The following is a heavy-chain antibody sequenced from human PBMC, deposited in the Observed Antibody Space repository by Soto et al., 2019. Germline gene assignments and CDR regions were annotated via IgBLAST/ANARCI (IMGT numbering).Heavy chain of an antibody. CDR3: ARAPYSGYDGDAFDI. CDR1: GFTVSSNY. V-gene: IGHV3-66*02. CDR2: IYSGGST. Sequence: GGSLRLSCAASGFTVSSNYMSWVRQAPGKGLEWVSVIYSGGSTYYADSVKGRFTISRDNSKNTLYLQMNSLRAEDTTVYYCARAPYSGYDGDAFDIWSRRTRITISS. D-gene: IGHD5-12*01. J-gene: IGHJ3*02.